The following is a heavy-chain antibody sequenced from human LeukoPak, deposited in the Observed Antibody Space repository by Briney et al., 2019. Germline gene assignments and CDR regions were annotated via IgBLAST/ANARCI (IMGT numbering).Heavy chain of an antibody. D-gene: IGHD1-26*01. V-gene: IGHV1-18*04. CDR3: ARVLSLSWDPRWRGAFDI. CDR2: INPNSGNT. CDR1: GYTFTGYY. Sequence: ASVKVSCKASGYTFTGYYMHWVRQAPGQGLEWMGWINPNSGNTNYAQKLQGRVTMTTDTSTSTAYMELRSLRSDDTAVYYCARVLSLSWDPRWRGAFDIWGQGTMVTVSS. J-gene: IGHJ3*02.